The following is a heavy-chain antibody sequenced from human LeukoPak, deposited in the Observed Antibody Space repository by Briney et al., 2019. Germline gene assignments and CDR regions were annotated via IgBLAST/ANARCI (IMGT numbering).Heavy chain of an antibody. V-gene: IGHV4-59*01. CDR2: IYYSGST. J-gene: IGHJ5*02. CDR3: ARDLLGFGRPARIDNWFDP. CDR1: GGSISSYY. Sequence: PSKTLSLTCTVSGGSISSYYWSWIRQPPGKGLEWIGYIYYSGSTNYNPSLKSRVTISVDTSKNQFSLKLSSVTAADTAVYYCARDLLGFGRPARIDNWFDPWGQGTLVTVSS. D-gene: IGHD3-10*01.